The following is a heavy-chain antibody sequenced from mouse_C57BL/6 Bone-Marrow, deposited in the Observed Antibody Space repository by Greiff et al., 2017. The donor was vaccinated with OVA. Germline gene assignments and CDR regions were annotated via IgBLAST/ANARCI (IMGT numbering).Heavy chain of an antibody. CDR1: GYTFTSYW. J-gene: IGHJ2*01. V-gene: IGHV1-74*01. Sequence: QVQLQQPGAELVKPGASVKVSCKASGYTFTSYWMHWVTQRPGQGLEWLGWLHPSDSDTNYNQTFKGKATLTVDKSSSTAYMQLSSLTSEDSAVYYCAICDGYYSDYWGQGTTLTVSS. D-gene: IGHD2-3*01. CDR3: AICDGYYSDY. CDR2: LHPSDSDT.